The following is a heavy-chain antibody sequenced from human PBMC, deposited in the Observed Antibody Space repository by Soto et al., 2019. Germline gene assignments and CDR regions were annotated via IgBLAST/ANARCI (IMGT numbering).Heavy chain of an antibody. J-gene: IGHJ4*02. D-gene: IGHD3-22*01. CDR2: ISSSSSTI. CDR3: ERRIKVRYDSSGYYYRFLDY. CDR1: GFTFSSYS. V-gene: IGHV3-48*02. Sequence: GGSLRLSCAASGFTFSSYSMNWVRQAPWKGLEWVSYISSSSSTIHYADSVKGRFTISRDNAKNSLYLQMNRLRDEDTAVYYCERRIKVRYDSSGYYYRFLDYWGQGTMVTVSS.